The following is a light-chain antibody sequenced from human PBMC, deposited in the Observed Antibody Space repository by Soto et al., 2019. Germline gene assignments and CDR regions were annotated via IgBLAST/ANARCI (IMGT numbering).Light chain of an antibody. V-gene: IGLV2-23*02. CDR2: EVT. CDR1: SSDIGSYNL. J-gene: IGLJ2*01. Sequence: QSALTQPASVSGSPGQSITISCTGTSSDIGSYNLVSWYQQHPGKAPRLMISEVTKRPSGISNRFSGAKSGNTASLTISGLLAEDEADYYCCSFVHISTSVVFGAGTQLTVL. CDR3: CSFVHISTSVV.